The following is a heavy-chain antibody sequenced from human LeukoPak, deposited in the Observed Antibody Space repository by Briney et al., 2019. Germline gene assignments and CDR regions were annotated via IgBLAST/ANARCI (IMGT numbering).Heavy chain of an antibody. D-gene: IGHD3-22*01. J-gene: IGHJ1*01. Sequence: PSETLSLTCTVSGGSISSGGYYWSWIRQHPEKGLEWIGYIYYSGSTYYNPSLKSRVTISVDTSKNQFSLKLSSVTAADTAVYFCASPRGDDSGGYYTWYFHHWGQGILVTVSS. V-gene: IGHV4-31*03. CDR2: IYYSGST. CDR1: GGSISSGGYY. CDR3: ASPRGDDSGGYYTWYFHH.